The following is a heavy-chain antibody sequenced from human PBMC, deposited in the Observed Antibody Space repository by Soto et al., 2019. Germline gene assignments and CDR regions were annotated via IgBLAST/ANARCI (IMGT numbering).Heavy chain of an antibody. J-gene: IGHJ3*02. V-gene: IGHV3-21*01. CDR2: ISTTSTYT. CDR1: GFTFSRYY. Sequence: EFQLVESGGGLVEPGESLRLSCAASGFTFSRYYMNWVRQAPEKGLEWVSSISTTSTYTHYADSLKGRFTISRDNAKKLLYLQMDSLRAEDTAVYYCARDDGLSSTNVKAFDIWGQGTKVTVSS. D-gene: IGHD2-2*01. CDR3: ARDDGLSSTNVKAFDI.